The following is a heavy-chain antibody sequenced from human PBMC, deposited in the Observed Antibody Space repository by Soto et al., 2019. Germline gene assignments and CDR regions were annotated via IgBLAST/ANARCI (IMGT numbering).Heavy chain of an antibody. D-gene: IGHD3-3*01. Sequence: VGSLRLSCAASGFTFGNYAMTWVRQAPGKGLEWVSGISGSGGSTYYADSVKGRFTISRDNSKNTLYLQMNSLRAEDTAVYYCGKASLLRFLDSSFDYWGQGTLVTVSS. CDR2: ISGSGGST. J-gene: IGHJ4*02. V-gene: IGHV3-23*01. CDR1: GFTFGNYA. CDR3: GKASLLRFLDSSFDY.